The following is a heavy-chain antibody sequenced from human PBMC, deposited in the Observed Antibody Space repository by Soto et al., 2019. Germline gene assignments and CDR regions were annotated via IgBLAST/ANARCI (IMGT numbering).Heavy chain of an antibody. D-gene: IGHD3-22*01. V-gene: IGHV4-4*02. CDR1: GGSISSTNW. CDR3: ARRDYDSSGHNWFDP. Sequence: PSETLSLTCYVSGGSISSTNWWTWVRQPPGKGLEWIGEIYHTGNTNYNPSVRSRVTISVDKSNNEFSLNLRAVIAADTAVYYCARRDYDSSGHNWFDPWGQGTLVTVSS. CDR2: IYHTGNT. J-gene: IGHJ5*02.